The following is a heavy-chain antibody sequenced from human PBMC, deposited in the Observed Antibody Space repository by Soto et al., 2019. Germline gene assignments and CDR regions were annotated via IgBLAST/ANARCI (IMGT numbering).Heavy chain of an antibody. Sequence: GSLRLSCAASGFTFSSYVMSWVRQAPGKGLEWDSAISGSGGSTYYADSVKDRLTISRDNSKNTLYLQMNSLRAADTAVYYCANDQSWDYYDRGSWFDPWGQGTLVTVSS. J-gene: IGHJ5*02. D-gene: IGHD3-22*01. V-gene: IGHV3-23*01. CDR1: GFTFSSYV. CDR3: ANDQSWDYYDRGSWFDP. CDR2: ISGSGGST.